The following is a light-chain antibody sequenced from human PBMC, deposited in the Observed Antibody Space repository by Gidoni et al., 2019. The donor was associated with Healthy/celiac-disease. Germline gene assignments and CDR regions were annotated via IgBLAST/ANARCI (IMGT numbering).Light chain of an antibody. CDR3: QQLNSYPRT. Sequence: DIQLTQSPSFLSASVGDRVTITCRASQGISSYLAWDQQKPGKAPKLLIYAASTLQSGVPSRFSGSGSGTEFTLTISSLQPEEFATYYCQQLNSYPRTFGQGTKVEIK. V-gene: IGKV1-9*01. CDR2: AAS. J-gene: IGKJ1*01. CDR1: QGISSY.